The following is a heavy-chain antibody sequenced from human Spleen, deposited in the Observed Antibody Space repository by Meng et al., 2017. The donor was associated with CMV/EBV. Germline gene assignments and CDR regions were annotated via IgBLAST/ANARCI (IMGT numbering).Heavy chain of an antibody. V-gene: IGHV3-30*19. CDR3: VTPLGGAPFDY. D-gene: IGHD1-26*01. J-gene: IGHJ4*02. Sequence: GGSLRLSCAASGFTFSDYGMHWVRQAPGQGLEWVAGISSDGDNEYYADSVKGRFTVSRDNSKNTLYLQMGSLRPDDTAVYYFVTPLGGAPFDYWGQGMQVTVSS. CDR1: GFTFSDYG. CDR2: ISSDGDNE.